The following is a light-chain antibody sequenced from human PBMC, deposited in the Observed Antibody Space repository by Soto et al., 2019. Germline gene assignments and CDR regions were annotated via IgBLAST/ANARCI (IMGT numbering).Light chain of an antibody. CDR1: SGYASYA. J-gene: IGLJ2*01. Sequence: QPVLTQSPSASASLGASVKLTCTLSSGYASYAIAWHQQQPEKGPRYLMKVNSDGSHIKGDGIAARFSGSSSGAERYLTISSLQSEDEADYYCQTWGTGIQVFGGGTKLTVL. V-gene: IGLV4-69*02. CDR2: VNSDGSH. CDR3: QTWGTGIQV.